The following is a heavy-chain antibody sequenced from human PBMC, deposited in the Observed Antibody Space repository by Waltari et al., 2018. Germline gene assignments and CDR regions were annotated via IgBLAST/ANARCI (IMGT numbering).Heavy chain of an antibody. CDR3: TRRGGTDYPRGMDV. J-gene: IGHJ6*02. V-gene: IGHV3-73*02. CDR1: GFTFSGSA. Sequence: EVQLVESGGGLVQPGGSLKLSCAASGFTFSGSAMHWVRQASGKGLEWVGRIRSKANSYATAYAAAVKGRFTISRDDSKNTAYLQMNSLKTEDTAVYYCTRRGGTDYPRGMDVWGQGTTVTVSS. CDR2: IRSKANSYAT. D-gene: IGHD3-16*01.